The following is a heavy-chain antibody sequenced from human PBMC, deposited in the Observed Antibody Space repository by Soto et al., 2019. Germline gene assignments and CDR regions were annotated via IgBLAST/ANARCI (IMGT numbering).Heavy chain of an antibody. V-gene: IGHV3-23*01. Sequence: GGSLRLSCAASGFTFSSYAMSWVRQAPGKGLEWVSAISGSGGSTYYADSVKGRFTISRDNSKNTLYLQMNSLRAEDTAVYYCAKDRRYYDSSGYDDFDIWGQGTMVTVSS. CDR3: AKDRRYYDSSGYDDFDI. CDR1: GFTFSSYA. CDR2: ISGSGGST. D-gene: IGHD3-22*01. J-gene: IGHJ3*02.